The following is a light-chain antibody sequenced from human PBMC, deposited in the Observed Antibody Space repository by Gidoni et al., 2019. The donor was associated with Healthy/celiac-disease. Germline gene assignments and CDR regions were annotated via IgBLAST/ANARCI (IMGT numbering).Light chain of an antibody. Sequence: DIVLTQSPGTLSLSPGERATLSCRASQSVSSSYLAWYQQKPGQAPRLLIYGASSRATGIPDRFSGSGSGTDFTLTISRLEPEDFAVYYCQHGTFGQGTKVEIK. V-gene: IGKV3-20*01. CDR2: GAS. CDR3: QHGT. J-gene: IGKJ1*01. CDR1: QSVSSSY.